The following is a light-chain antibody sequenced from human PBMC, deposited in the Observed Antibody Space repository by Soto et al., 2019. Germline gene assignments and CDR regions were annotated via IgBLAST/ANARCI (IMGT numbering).Light chain of an antibody. J-gene: IGLJ1*01. V-gene: IGLV1-40*01. CDR3: QSYDSTRSARYV. CDR1: SSNIGANYD. Sequence: QSVLTQPPSVSGAPGQRVTISCTGSSSNIGANYDVHWYQHRPGTAPKLLIFGNNNRPSGFPDRFSGSKSGTSASLAITGLQAEDEGDYYCQSYDSTRSARYVFGTGTKLTVL. CDR2: GNN.